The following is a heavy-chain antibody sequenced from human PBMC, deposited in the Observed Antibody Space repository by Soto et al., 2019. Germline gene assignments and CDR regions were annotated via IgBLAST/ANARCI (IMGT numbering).Heavy chain of an antibody. J-gene: IGHJ4*02. Sequence: LCLTGTGSGGSFSSRDYYWSCIRQSPGKGLEWIGYIYYSGSTNYNPSLKSRVTMSVDTSKNQFTLKFSAVTAADTGVYFSARSVMVPVVFFYYWGQGALVTVAS. CDR1: GGSFSSRDYY. CDR2: IYYSGST. CDR3: ARSVMVPVVFFYY. D-gene: IGHD2-2*01. V-gene: IGHV4-30-4*01.